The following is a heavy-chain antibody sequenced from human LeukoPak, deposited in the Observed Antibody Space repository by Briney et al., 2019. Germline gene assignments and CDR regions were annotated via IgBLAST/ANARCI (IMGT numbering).Heavy chain of an antibody. V-gene: IGHV3-23*01. Sequence: PGGSLRLSCAASGFTFSSYAMSWVRQAPGKGLEWVSEITDGGGGTDYGDSVKGRFTISRDNSKNTLYLQMNSLRAEDTAVYYCARWSEEVPAAHLYYFDHWGQGTLVTVSS. CDR3: ARWSEEVPAAHLYYFDH. CDR2: ITDGGGGT. CDR1: GFTFSSYA. J-gene: IGHJ4*02. D-gene: IGHD2-2*01.